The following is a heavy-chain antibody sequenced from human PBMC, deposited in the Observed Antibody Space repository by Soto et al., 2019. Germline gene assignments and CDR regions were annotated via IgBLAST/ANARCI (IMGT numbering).Heavy chain of an antibody. Sequence: GAFLKVSRQASGYPFTSYRISQVGQAPGQGLEWMGWISAYNGNTNYAQKLQGRVTMTTDTSTSTAYMELRSLRSDDTAVYYCAREETRTWFDPWGQGTLVTVSS. V-gene: IGHV1-18*01. CDR2: ISAYNGNT. CDR1: GYPFTSYR. CDR3: AREETRTWFDP. D-gene: IGHD1-1*01. J-gene: IGHJ5*02.